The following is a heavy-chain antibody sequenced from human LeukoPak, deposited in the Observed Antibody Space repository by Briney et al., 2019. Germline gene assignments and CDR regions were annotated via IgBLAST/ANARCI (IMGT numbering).Heavy chain of an antibody. CDR2: INPNSGGT. V-gene: IGHV1-2*02. D-gene: IGHD5-18*01. Sequence: WASVKVSCKASGYTFTGYYMHWVRQAPGQGLEWMGWINPNSGGTNYAQKFQGRVTMTRDTSISTAYMELSRLRSDDTAVYYCARVGGIQLWVPGYWGQGTLVTVSS. CDR3: ARVGGIQLWVPGY. J-gene: IGHJ4*02. CDR1: GYTFTGYY.